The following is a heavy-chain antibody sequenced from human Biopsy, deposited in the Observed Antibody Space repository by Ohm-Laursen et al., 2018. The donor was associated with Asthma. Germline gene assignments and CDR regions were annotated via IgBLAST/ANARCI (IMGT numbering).Heavy chain of an antibody. Sequence: ASEKASCQASAYTFISFAIHSVRQAPGQRLEWMGWINVGKGNTKHSQKFQGRVTITRDTSASTAYMELSSLRSEDTAVYYCARTYYDFLTGQVNDAFAIWGQGTMVTVSS. CDR1: AYTFISFA. J-gene: IGHJ3*02. CDR2: INVGKGNT. V-gene: IGHV1-3*01. CDR3: ARTYYDFLTGQVNDAFAI. D-gene: IGHD3-9*01.